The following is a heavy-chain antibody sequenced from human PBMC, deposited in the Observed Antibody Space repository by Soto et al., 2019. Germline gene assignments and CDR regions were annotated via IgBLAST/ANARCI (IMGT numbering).Heavy chain of an antibody. D-gene: IGHD3-22*01. J-gene: IGHJ4*02. Sequence: ASVKVSCKASGYTFTGYYMHWVRQAPGQGLEWMGWINPNSGGTNYAQKFQGWVTMTRDTSISTAYMELSRLRSDDTAVYYCATGGVMGYDSSAPNYFDYWGQGTLVTVSS. V-gene: IGHV1-2*04. CDR3: ATGGVMGYDSSAPNYFDY. CDR1: GYTFTGYY. CDR2: INPNSGGT.